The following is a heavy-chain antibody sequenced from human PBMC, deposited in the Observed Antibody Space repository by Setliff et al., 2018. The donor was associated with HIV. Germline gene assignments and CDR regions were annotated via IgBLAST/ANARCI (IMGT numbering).Heavy chain of an antibody. J-gene: IGHJ1*01. D-gene: IGHD6-13*01. CDR3: ARGGSWYGKYFQR. CDR2: INHSGST. V-gene: IGHV4-34*01. Sequence: SETLSLTCAVYGGSFSGYYCSWIRQPPGKGLEWIGEINHSGSTNYNPSLKSRVTISVDTSKNQFSLKLSSVPAAGTAMYYCARGGSWYGKYFQRWGQGTLVTVSS. CDR1: GGSFSGYY.